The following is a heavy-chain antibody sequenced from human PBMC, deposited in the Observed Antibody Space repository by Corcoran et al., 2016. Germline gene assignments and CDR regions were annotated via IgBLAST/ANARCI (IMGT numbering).Heavy chain of an antibody. CDR1: GLTFSNAW. CDR3: ITGLGD. Sequence: EVQLVESGGGLVKPGGSLRLSCAASGLTFSNAWMNWVRQAPGKGLEWVARIKTKTEGGTIDYAAPVKGRFTISRDDSQNTWYLYMNSLKAEITAVYYCITGLGDWGQGTLVTVSS. D-gene: IGHD3-16*01. CDR2: IKTKTEGGTI. V-gene: IGHV3-15*07. J-gene: IGHJ4*02.